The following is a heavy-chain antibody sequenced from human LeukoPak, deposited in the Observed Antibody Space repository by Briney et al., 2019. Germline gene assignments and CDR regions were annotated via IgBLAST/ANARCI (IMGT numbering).Heavy chain of an antibody. Sequence: PGGSLRLSCVASGFTFSSYWMHWVRQAPGKGLVWVSRIDSGVSSTIYADSVKGRFTISRDNAKNTLYLQMNSLRAEDTAVYYCTRGRYYFDYWGQGTLVTVSS. CDR3: TRGRYYFDY. CDR1: GFTFSSYW. D-gene: IGHD4-17*01. CDR2: IDSGVSST. J-gene: IGHJ4*02. V-gene: IGHV3-74*01.